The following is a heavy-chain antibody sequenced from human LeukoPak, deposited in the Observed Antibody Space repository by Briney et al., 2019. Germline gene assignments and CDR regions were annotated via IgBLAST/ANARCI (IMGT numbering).Heavy chain of an antibody. CDR3: ARDSGYYYYGMDV. V-gene: IGHV3-7*01. CDR1: GFTFSSYA. Sequence: GGSLRLSCAASGFTFSSYAMSWVRQAPGKGLEWVANIKQDGSEKYYVDSVKGRFTISRDNAKNSLYLQMNSLRAEDTAVYYCARDSGYYYYGMDVWGQGTTVTVSS. D-gene: IGHD1-26*01. J-gene: IGHJ6*02. CDR2: IKQDGSEK.